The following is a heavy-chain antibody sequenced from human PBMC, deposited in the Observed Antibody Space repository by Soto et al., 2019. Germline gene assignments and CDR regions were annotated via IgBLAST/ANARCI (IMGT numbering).Heavy chain of an antibody. Sequence: SETLSLTCAVYGGSFSGYYWSWIRQPPGKGLEWIGEINHSGSTNYNPSLKSRVTISVDTSKNQFSLKLSSVTAADTAVYYCARATDTAMVNWFDPWGQGTLVTVSS. CDR1: GGSFSGYY. CDR3: ARATDTAMVNWFDP. CDR2: INHSGST. J-gene: IGHJ5*02. D-gene: IGHD5-18*01. V-gene: IGHV4-34*01.